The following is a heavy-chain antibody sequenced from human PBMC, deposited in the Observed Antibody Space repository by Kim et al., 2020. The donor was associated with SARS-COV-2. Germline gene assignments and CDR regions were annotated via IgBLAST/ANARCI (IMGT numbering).Heavy chain of an antibody. V-gene: IGHV1-2*06. Sequence: ASVKVSCKASGYTFTGYYMHWVRQAPGQGLEWMGRINPNSGGTNYAQKFQGRVTMTRDTSISTAYMELSRLGSDDTAVYYCARDQGITIFGVVIPYYYGMDVWGQGTTVTVSS. CDR3: ARDQGITIFGVVIPYYYGMDV. J-gene: IGHJ6*02. CDR2: INPNSGGT. D-gene: IGHD3-3*01. CDR1: GYTFTGYY.